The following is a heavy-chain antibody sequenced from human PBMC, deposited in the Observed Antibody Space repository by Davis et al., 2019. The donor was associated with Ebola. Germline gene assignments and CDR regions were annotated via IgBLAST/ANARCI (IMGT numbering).Heavy chain of an antibody. CDR2: LTGSGGST. V-gene: IGHV3-23*01. Sequence: GSLKISCAASGFTFSSYAMSWVRQAPGKGLEWVSALTGSGGSTYYADSVKGRFTISRDNPKNTLYLQMNSLGAENTAVYYCAKVRGQLPTHDAFDIWGQGTMVTVSS. CDR3: AKVRGQLPTHDAFDI. CDR1: GFTFSSYA. D-gene: IGHD2-2*01. J-gene: IGHJ3*02.